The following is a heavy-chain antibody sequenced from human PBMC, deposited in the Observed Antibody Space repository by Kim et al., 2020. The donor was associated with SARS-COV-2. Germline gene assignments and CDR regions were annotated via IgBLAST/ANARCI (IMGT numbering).Heavy chain of an antibody. J-gene: IGHJ6*02. V-gene: IGHV1-2*02. Sequence: AQKFQGRVTMTRDTSISTVYMELSRLRSDDTAVYYCAREVVAVAGQYGMDVWGQGTTVTVSS. D-gene: IGHD6-19*01. CDR3: AREVVAVAGQYGMDV.